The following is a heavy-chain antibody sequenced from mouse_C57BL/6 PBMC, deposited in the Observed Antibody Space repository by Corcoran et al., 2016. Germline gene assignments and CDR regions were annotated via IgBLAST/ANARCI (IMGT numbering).Heavy chain of an antibody. Sequence: QVQLQQSGAELVKPGASVKISCKASGYAFSSYWMNWVKQRPGKGLEWIGQIYPGDGDTNYNGKFKGKATLTADKSSSTAYMQLSSLTSEDSAVYFCARFGYGYDGPWFAYWGQGTLVTVSA. J-gene: IGHJ3*01. V-gene: IGHV1-80*01. CDR1: GYAFSSYW. D-gene: IGHD2-2*01. CDR2: IYPGDGDT. CDR3: ARFGYGYDGPWFAY.